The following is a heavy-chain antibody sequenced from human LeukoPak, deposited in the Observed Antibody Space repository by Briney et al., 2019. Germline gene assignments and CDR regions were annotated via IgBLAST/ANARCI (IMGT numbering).Heavy chain of an antibody. J-gene: IGHJ5*02. V-gene: IGHV1-2*02. CDR2: INPNSGGT. CDR1: GYTFTGYY. D-gene: IGHD3-22*01. Sequence: GASVKVSCKASGYTFTGYYMHWVRQAPGQGLEWVGWINPNSGGTNYAQKFRGRVTMTRDTSISTAYMELSRLRSDDTAVYYCARDRSYDSSGYYYGWFDPWGQGTLVTVSS. CDR3: ARDRSYDSSGYYYGWFDP.